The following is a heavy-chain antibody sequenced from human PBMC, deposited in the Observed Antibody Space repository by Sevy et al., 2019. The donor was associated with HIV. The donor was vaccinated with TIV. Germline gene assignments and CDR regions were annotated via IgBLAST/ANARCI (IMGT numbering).Heavy chain of an antibody. CDR1: GFTFSSYA. CDR2: ISGSGYLT. J-gene: IGHJ4*02. CDR3: AKEGGGYYYESSGLFDY. V-gene: IGHV3-23*01. Sequence: GGSLRLSCAASGFTFSSYAMSWVRQAPGKGLEWVSAISGSGYLTYYTDSVKGRFTISRDNSKNTLYLQMNSLRAEDTAVYYCAKEGGGYYYESSGLFDYWGQGTLVTVSS. D-gene: IGHD3-22*01.